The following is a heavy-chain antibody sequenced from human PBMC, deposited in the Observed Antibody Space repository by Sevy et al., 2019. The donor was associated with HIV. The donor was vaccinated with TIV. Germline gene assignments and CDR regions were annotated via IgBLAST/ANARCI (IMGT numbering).Heavy chain of an antibody. V-gene: IGHV3-49*04. CDR1: GFTFGDYC. CDR2: LKSKAHGGTL. Sequence: GGSLRLSCTVSGFTFGDYCMSWVRQSPGKGLEWLAFLKSKAHGGTLDYAASVKGRFTISRDDSTNIAHLQMKDLRTEATAIYYCPRWNGAQSIFDYWGQGALVTVSS. J-gene: IGHJ4*02. CDR3: PRWNGAQSIFDY. D-gene: IGHD1-1*01.